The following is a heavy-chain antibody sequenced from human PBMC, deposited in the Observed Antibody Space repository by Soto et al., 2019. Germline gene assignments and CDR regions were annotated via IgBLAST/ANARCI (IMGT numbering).Heavy chain of an antibody. CDR1: GGTFSSYV. V-gene: IGHV1-69*06. Sequence: SVKRSCTAAGGTFSSYVGSWVRQAPGQGLEWMGGIIPIFGTANYAQKFQGRVTITADKSTSTAYMELSSLRSEDTAVYYCASKRYDSSGYYYWFLDYWGQGTLVNLSS. CDR3: ASKRYDSSGYYYWFLDY. CDR2: IIPIFGTA. J-gene: IGHJ4*02. D-gene: IGHD3-22*01.